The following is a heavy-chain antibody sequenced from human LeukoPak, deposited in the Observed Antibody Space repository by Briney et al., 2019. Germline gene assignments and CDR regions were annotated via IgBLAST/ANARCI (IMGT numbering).Heavy chain of an antibody. D-gene: IGHD3/OR15-3a*01. Sequence: GGSLRLSCAAPGFTFSSYGMHWVRQAPGKGLEWVALIWYDGTNKHYGDSVKGRFTISRDNSKNTLYLQMNSLRAEDTATYYCARDADYYFDYWGQGTLVTVSS. CDR3: ARDADYYFDY. CDR1: GFTFSSYG. CDR2: IWYDGTNK. V-gene: IGHV3-33*01. J-gene: IGHJ4*02.